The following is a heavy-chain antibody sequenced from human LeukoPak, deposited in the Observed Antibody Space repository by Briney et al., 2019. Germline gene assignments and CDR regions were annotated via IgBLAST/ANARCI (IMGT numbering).Heavy chain of an antibody. D-gene: IGHD3-22*01. J-gene: IGHJ4*02. CDR2: ISNTGTTL. Sequence: GGSLRLSCAASGLTFSDYYMSWIRQAPGKGLEGVSYISNTGTTLYYADSVEGRFTISRDNAKNSLYLQMSSLRAEDTAVYYCARQYYHTGGSYYGDGYWGQGTLVTVSS. CDR3: ARQYYHTGGSYYGDGY. CDR1: GLTFSDYY. V-gene: IGHV3-11*01.